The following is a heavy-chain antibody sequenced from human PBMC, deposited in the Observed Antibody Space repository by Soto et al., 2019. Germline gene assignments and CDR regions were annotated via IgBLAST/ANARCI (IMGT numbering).Heavy chain of an antibody. Sequence: SETLSLTCTVSGGSISSYYWSWIRQPPGKGLEWIGYIYYSGSTNYNPSLKSRVTISVDTSKNQFSLKLSSVTAADTAVYYCARGTIFGVVNGYYYYGMDFWGQGITVTVSS. D-gene: IGHD3-3*01. CDR2: IYYSGST. V-gene: IGHV4-59*01. CDR3: ARGTIFGVVNGYYYYGMDF. J-gene: IGHJ6*02. CDR1: GGSISSYY.